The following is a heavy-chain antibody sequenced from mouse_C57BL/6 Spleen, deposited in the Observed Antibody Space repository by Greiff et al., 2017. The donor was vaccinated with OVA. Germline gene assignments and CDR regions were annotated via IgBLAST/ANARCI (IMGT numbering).Heavy chain of an antibody. CDR2: IHPNSGST. CDR3: ARHITTVVADAMDY. D-gene: IGHD1-1*01. CDR1: GYTFTSYW. V-gene: IGHV1-64*01. J-gene: IGHJ4*01. Sequence: QVQLQQPGAELVKPGASVKLSCKASGYTFTSYWMHWVKQRPGQGLGWIGMIHPNSGSTNYNEKFKSKATLTVDKSSSTAYMQLSSLTSEDSAVYYCARHITTVVADAMDYWGQGTSVTVSS.